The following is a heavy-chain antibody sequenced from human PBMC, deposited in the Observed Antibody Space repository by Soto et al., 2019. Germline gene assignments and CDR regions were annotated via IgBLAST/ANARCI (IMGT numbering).Heavy chain of an antibody. J-gene: IGHJ4*02. D-gene: IGHD3-22*01. CDR1: GFTFSSYA. V-gene: IGHV3-30-3*01. CDR3: AREGLNYYDSSGSPLAY. CDR2: ISYDGSNK. Sequence: GGSLRLSCAASGFTFSSYAMHWVRQAPGKGLEWVAVISYDGSNKYYADSVKGRFTISRDNSKNTLYLQMNSLRAEDTAVYYCAREGLNYYDSSGSPLAYWGQGTLVTVSS.